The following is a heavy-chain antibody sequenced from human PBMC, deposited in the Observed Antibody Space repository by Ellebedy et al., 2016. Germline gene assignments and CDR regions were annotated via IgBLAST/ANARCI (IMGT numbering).Heavy chain of an antibody. CDR1: GCTFSSYA. CDR3: ARVSRGGSGYRLNYFDY. CDR2: INPNSGGT. Sequence: ASVKVSCXASGCTFSSYAISWVRQAPGQGLEWMGWINPNSGGTNYAQKFQGRVTMTRDTSISTAYMELSRLRSDDTAVYYCARVSRGGSGYRLNYFDYWGQGTLVTVSS. D-gene: IGHD3-22*01. V-gene: IGHV1-2*02. J-gene: IGHJ4*02.